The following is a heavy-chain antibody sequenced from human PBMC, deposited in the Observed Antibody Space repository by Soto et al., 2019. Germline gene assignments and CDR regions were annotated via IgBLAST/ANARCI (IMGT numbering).Heavy chain of an antibody. Sequence: QVQLVQSGAEVKKPGSSVKVSCKASGGTFSSYAISWVRQAPGQGLEWMGGIIPIFGTANYAQKFQGRVTITADESTSTAYMELSSLRSEDTAVYYCAVDYSSGGARSRVDWFDPWGQGTLVTVSS. CDR1: GGTFSSYA. CDR3: AVDYSSGGARSRVDWFDP. CDR2: IIPIFGTA. D-gene: IGHD6-19*01. V-gene: IGHV1-69*01. J-gene: IGHJ5*02.